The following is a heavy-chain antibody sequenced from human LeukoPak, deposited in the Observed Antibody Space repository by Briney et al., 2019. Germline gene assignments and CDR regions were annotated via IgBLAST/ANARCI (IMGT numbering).Heavy chain of an antibody. CDR3: ARGGWGSSVHFDT. CDR2: INSDATNT. Sequence: GGSLRLSCATSGFTLSGCWMHWVRQPPAKGLVWVSRINSDATNTDYADSVKGRFTISRDNTKNTVYLQMNSLGAEDTAVYYCARGGWGSSVHFDTWGQGALVTVSS. D-gene: IGHD3-10*01. V-gene: IGHV3-74*01. CDR1: GFTLSGCW. J-gene: IGHJ4*02.